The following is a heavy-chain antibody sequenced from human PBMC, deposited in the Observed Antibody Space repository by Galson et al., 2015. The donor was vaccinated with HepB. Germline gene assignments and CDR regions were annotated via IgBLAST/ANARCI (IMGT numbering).Heavy chain of an antibody. D-gene: IGHD5-12*01. CDR2: IWYDGSNK. CDR3: ATRYSGYDPFDY. CDR1: GFTFSSYG. Sequence: SLRLSCAASGFTFSSYGMHWVRQAPGKGLEWVAVIWYDGSNKYYADSVKGRFTISRDNSKNTLYLQMNSLRAEDTAVYYCATRYSGYDPFDYWGQGTLVTVSS. J-gene: IGHJ4*02. V-gene: IGHV3-33*01.